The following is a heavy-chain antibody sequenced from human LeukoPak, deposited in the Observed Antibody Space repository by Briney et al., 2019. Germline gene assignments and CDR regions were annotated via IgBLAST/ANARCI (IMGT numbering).Heavy chain of an antibody. Sequence: GASVKVSCEASGHTFTGYFVHWVRQAPGQGLEWMGWINFNTGGTLYAQNLQGRVTLTRDTSIGTTYMELSRLTSDDTAVYYCARGCWSGSYCDLDYWGQGTLVTVSS. V-gene: IGHV1-2*02. J-gene: IGHJ4*02. CDR2: INFNTGGT. D-gene: IGHD1-26*01. CDR3: ARGCWSGSYCDLDY. CDR1: GHTFTGYF.